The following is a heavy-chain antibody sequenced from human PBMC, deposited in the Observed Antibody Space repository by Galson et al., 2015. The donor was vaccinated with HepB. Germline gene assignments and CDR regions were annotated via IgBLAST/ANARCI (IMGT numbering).Heavy chain of an antibody. V-gene: IGHV3-23*01. CDR1: GFTFSSYA. J-gene: IGHJ3*02. CDR3: AKGVGYSSSWYTEDAFDI. CDR2: ISGSGGST. Sequence: SLRLSCAASGFTFSSYAMSWVRQAPGKGLEWVSAISGSGGSTYYADSVKGRFTISRDNSKNTLYLQMNSLRAEDTAVYYCAKGVGYSSSWYTEDAFDIWGQGTMVTVSS. D-gene: IGHD6-13*01.